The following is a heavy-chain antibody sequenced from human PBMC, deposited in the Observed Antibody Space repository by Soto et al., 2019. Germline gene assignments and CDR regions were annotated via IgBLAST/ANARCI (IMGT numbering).Heavy chain of an antibody. CDR1: GFTFDDYA. CDR3: ARDFVVVPAASQTPLLDI. D-gene: IGHD2-2*01. J-gene: IGHJ3*02. Sequence: GGSLRLSCAASGFTFDDYAMHWVRQAPGKGLEWVSGISWNSGSIGYADSVKGRFTISRDNAKNSLYLQMNSLRAEDTAVYYCARDFVVVPAASQTPLLDIWGQGTMVTVSS. CDR2: ISWNSGSI. V-gene: IGHV3-9*01.